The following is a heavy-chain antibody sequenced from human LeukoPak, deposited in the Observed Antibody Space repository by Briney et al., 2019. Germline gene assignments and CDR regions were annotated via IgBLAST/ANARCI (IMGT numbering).Heavy chain of an antibody. J-gene: IGHJ4*02. CDR1: GYTFSNYF. CDR3: ARSWRFCSGDSCYPIDY. D-gene: IGHD2-15*01. CDR2: INPNSGGT. V-gene: IGHV1-2*02. Sequence: ASVKVSCKASGYTFSNYFMNWVRQAPGQGLEWMGWINPNSGGTNYAQKFRGRVTMARDTSISTAYMELSRLRSDDTAVYYCARSWRFCSGDSCYPIDYWGQGTLVTVSS.